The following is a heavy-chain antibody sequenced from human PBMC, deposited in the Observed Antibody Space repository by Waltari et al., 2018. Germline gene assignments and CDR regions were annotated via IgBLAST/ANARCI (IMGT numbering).Heavy chain of an antibody. Sequence: EVQLLESGGGLVQPGGSLRLSCAASGFTFSSYAMSWVRQAPGKGLEWVANVQHDGTEKYYLDAVKGRFTISRDNAKSSLYLQMDSLRAEDTAIYYCARDGRGVNSQFNLFDLWGQGLQVTVSS. J-gene: IGHJ5*02. CDR1: GFTFSSYA. D-gene: IGHD2-8*01. CDR3: ARDGRGVNSQFNLFDL. V-gene: IGHV3-7*01. CDR2: VQHDGTEK.